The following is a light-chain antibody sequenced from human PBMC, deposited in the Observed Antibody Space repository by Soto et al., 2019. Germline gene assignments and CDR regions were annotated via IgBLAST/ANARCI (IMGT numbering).Light chain of an antibody. V-gene: IGLV2-11*01. CDR2: DVS. CDR1: SSDVGGYNY. CDR3: CSYAGSDVV. Sequence: QSALTQPRSVSGSPGQSVTISCTGTSSDVGGYNYVSWYQQHPGKAPKLMIYDVSKRPSGVPDRFSGSKSGNTASLTISGLQAEDEADYYCCSYAGSDVVFGGGTKVTAL. J-gene: IGLJ2*01.